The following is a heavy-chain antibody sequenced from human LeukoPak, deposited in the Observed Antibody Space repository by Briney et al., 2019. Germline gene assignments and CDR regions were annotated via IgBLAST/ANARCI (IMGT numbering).Heavy chain of an antibody. CDR3: ARADSNYDDAFDI. CDR1: GGTFSSYA. J-gene: IGHJ3*02. D-gene: IGHD4-11*01. V-gene: IGHV1-69*05. CDR2: IIPIFGTA. Sequence: SVKVSCKASGGTFSSYAISWVRQAPGQGLEWMGGIIPIFGTANYAQKIQGRVTITTDESTSTAYMELSSLRSEDTAVYYCARADSNYDDAFDIWGQGTMVTVSS.